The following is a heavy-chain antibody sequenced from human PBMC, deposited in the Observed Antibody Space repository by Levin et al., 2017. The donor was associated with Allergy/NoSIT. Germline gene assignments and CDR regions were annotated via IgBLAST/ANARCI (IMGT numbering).Heavy chain of an antibody. CDR2: INHSGST. CDR1: GGSFSGYY. J-gene: IGHJ6*03. Sequence: SQTLSLTCAVYGGSFSGYYWSWIRQPPGKGLEWIGEINHSGSTNYNPSLKSRVTISVDTSKNQFSLKLSSVTAADTAVYYCARETNKYCSSTSCYTYYYYYMDVWGKGTTVTVSS. CDR3: ARETNKYCSSTSCYTYYYYYMDV. V-gene: IGHV4-34*01. D-gene: IGHD2-2*02.